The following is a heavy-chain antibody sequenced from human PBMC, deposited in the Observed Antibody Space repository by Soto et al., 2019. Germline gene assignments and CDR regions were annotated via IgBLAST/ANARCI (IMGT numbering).Heavy chain of an antibody. CDR3: VRTKGIAARSAFDY. J-gene: IGHJ4*02. Sequence: TGGSLRLSCAASGFTFSSYSMNWVRQAPGKGLEWVSSISSSSSYIYYADSVKGRFTISRDNAKNSLYLQMNSLRAEDTAVYYCVRTKGIAARSAFDYWGQGTLVTVS. CDR2: ISSSSSYI. CDR1: GFTFSSYS. V-gene: IGHV3-21*01. D-gene: IGHD6-6*01.